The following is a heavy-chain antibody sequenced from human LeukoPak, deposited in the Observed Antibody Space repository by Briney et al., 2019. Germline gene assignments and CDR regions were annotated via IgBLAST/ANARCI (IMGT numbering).Heavy chain of an antibody. V-gene: IGHV3-7*01. Sequence: PGGSLRLSCAASGFTFSSYWMSWVRQAPGKGLEWVANIKQDGSEKYYVDSVKGRFTISRDNAKNSLYLQMNSLRAEDTAVYYCARGSHDILTGRTYYYYYMDVWGKGTTVTVSS. J-gene: IGHJ6*03. CDR1: GFTFSSYW. CDR3: ARGSHDILTGRTYYYYYMDV. CDR2: IKQDGSEK. D-gene: IGHD3-9*01.